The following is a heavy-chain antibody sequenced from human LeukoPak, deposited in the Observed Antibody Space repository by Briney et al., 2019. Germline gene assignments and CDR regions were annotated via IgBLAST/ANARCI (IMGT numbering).Heavy chain of an antibody. CDR1: GFTFGDYA. J-gene: IGHJ4*02. D-gene: IGHD4-17*01. Sequence: GRSLRLSCTASGFTFGDYAMSWVRQAPGKGLEWVSVIYSGGSTYYADSVKGRFTISRDNSKNTLYLQMNSLRAEDTAVCYCVRGDYGDYTLFDYWGQGTLVTVSS. CDR3: VRGDYGDYTLFDY. V-gene: IGHV3-53*01. CDR2: IYSGGST.